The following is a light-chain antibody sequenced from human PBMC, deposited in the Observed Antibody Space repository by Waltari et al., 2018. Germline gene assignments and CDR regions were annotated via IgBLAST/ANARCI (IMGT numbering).Light chain of an antibody. Sequence: EIVLTQSPGTLSLSPGERATLSCRATESVPANYLAWYQQKPGQAPTLLISGASSRATGIPDRFSGRGSGTDFTLTIPRLEPEDFALYYCQQYGETPWTFGQGTKVDLK. CDR3: QQYGETPWT. V-gene: IGKV3-20*01. CDR1: ESVPANY. J-gene: IGKJ1*01. CDR2: GAS.